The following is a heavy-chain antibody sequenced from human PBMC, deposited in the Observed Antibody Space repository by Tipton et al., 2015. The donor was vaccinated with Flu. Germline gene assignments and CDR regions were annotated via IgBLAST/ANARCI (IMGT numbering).Heavy chain of an antibody. CDR1: GYTFPNYD. CDR3: AGVPPFKNSIDESDF. CDR2: MSPNTGNT. V-gene: IGHV1-8*01. D-gene: IGHD1-7*01. Sequence: QVQLVQSGAEVRKPGASVKVSCKASGYTFPNYDINWVRQATGQGLEWMGWMSPNTGNTGYAQKFQGRVTMTRDTSISTAFMELSSLRSEDTAVYYCAGVPPFKNSIDESDFWGQGTLVTVSS. J-gene: IGHJ4*02.